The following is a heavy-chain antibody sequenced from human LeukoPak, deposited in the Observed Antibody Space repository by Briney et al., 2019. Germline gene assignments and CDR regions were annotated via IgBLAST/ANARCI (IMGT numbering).Heavy chain of an antibody. Sequence: PGGSLRLSCAASGFTFSSYAMSWVRQAPGKGLEWVSGTSGSDGSTYYADSVKGRFTISRDNSKNTLYLQMISLRAEDTAIYYCAKQKYSGSYSYFDYWGQGTLVTVSS. D-gene: IGHD1-26*01. J-gene: IGHJ4*02. CDR3: AKQKYSGSYSYFDY. V-gene: IGHV3-23*01. CDR1: GFTFSSYA. CDR2: TSGSDGST.